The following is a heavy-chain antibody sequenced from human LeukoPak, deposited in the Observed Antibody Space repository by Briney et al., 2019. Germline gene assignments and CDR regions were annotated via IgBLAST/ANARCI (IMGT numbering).Heavy chain of an antibody. D-gene: IGHD3-10*01. CDR1: GFTFSSYE. J-gene: IGHJ4*02. Sequence: GGSLRLSCAASGFTFSSYEMNWVRQAPGKGVEWVSYISSSGSTIYYADSVKGRLTISRDNAKNSLYLQMNSLRAEDTAVYYCARDFYYGSGRYDYWGQGTLVTVSS. CDR3: ARDFYYGSGRYDY. CDR2: ISSSGSTI. V-gene: IGHV3-48*03.